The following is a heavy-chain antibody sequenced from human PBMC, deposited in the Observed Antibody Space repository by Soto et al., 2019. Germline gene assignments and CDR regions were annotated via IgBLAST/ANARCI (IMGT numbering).Heavy chain of an antibody. CDR1: GGSISSRSYY. CDR3: ARRYGSSGTFPNWFGP. V-gene: IGHV4-39*01. D-gene: IGHD3-22*01. Sequence: XATLSLTCTVSGGSISSRSYYWGWIRQPPGKGLEWIGSIYYSGSTYYNPSLKSRVTISVDTSKNQFPLKLSSVTAADTAVYYCARRYGSSGTFPNWFGPWGQGTLVTVPS. J-gene: IGHJ5*02. CDR2: IYYSGST.